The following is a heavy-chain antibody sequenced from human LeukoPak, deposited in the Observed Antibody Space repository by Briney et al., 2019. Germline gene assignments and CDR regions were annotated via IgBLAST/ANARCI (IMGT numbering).Heavy chain of an antibody. CDR2: MNPNSGNT. D-gene: IGHD4-17*01. CDR3: AIVLLMTVTTSRSDYYYGMDV. Sequence: ASLTVSCKASRYTFSSYDINWVRQATGKGLEWMGWMNPNSGNTGYAQKFQGRVTMTRNTSISTAYMELSSLRSEDTAVYYCAIVLLMTVTTSRSDYYYGMDVWGQGTTVTVSS. CDR1: RYTFSSYD. J-gene: IGHJ6*02. V-gene: IGHV1-8*01.